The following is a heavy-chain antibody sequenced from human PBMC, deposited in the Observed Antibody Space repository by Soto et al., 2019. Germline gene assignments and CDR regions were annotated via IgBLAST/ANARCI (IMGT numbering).Heavy chain of an antibody. Sequence: QLQLQESGPGLVKPSETLSLTCTVSGCSISSSSYYWGWIRQPPGKGLEWIGSIYYSGSTYYNPALKSRVTISVDTSKNQFSLKRSAVTAADTAVYYCARLEEGIAAAGTGWFDPWAQGTLVTVSS. D-gene: IGHD6-13*01. V-gene: IGHV4-39*01. J-gene: IGHJ5*02. CDR1: GCSISSSSYY. CDR3: ARLEEGIAAAGTGWFDP. CDR2: IYYSGST.